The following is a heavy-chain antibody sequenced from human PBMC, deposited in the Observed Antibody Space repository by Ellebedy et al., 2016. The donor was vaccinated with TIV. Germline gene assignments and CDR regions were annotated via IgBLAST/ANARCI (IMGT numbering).Heavy chain of an antibody. CDR3: ARNFRSDHSSGWDAY. J-gene: IGHJ4*02. D-gene: IGHD6-19*01. Sequence: ASVKVSXKASGYTFTDYGISWVRQAPGQGLEWMGWISPKNDKTKYAQNLQDRVIMTIDTSTSTAYIELRSLRSDDTAVYYCARNFRSDHSSGWDAYWGQGTLVTVSS. CDR1: GYTFTDYG. CDR2: ISPKNDKT. V-gene: IGHV1-18*01.